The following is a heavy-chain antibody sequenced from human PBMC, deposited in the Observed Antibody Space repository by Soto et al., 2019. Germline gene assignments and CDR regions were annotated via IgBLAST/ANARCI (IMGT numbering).Heavy chain of an antibody. V-gene: IGHV4-30-2*01. CDR2: FYYSGTT. CDR3: ARGHYYYGMDV. Sequence: QLRLQESGSGLVKPSQTLSLTCTVSNGSVSSGTYSWSWVRQPPGKGLEWIGYFYYSGTTYYTPSLKSRLTMSMDRANDHFSLNLTSVTAADTAVYFCARGHYYYGMDVWGQGITVTVSS. J-gene: IGHJ6*02. CDR1: NGSVSSGTYS.